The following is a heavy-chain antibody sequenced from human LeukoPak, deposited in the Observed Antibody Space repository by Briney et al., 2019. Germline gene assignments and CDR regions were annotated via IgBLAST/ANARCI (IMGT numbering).Heavy chain of an antibody. CDR2: IIPIFGTA. CDR3: ARDGVGAKGFDY. Sequence: GASVKVSCKASGGTFSSYAISWVRQAPGQGLEWMGGIIPIFGTANYAQKFQGRVTITTDESTSTAYMELSSLRSEDTAVYYCARDGVGAKGFDYWGQEPWSPSPQ. J-gene: IGHJ4*01. CDR1: GGTFSSYA. D-gene: IGHD1-26*01. V-gene: IGHV1-69*05.